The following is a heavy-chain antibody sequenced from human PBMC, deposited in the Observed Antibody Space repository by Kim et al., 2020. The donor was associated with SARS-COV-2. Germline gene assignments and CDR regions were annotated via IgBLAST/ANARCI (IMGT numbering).Heavy chain of an antibody. CDR2: IKQDGSEK. V-gene: IGHV3-7*01. D-gene: IGHD3-9*01. CDR3: ARESGYFDWLFLSDYYYGMDV. Sequence: GGSLRLSCAASGFTFSSYWMSWVRQAPGKGLEWVANIKQDGSEKYYVDSVKGRFTISRDNAKNSLYQQMNSLRAEDTAVYYCARESGYFDWLFLSDYYYGMDVWGQGTTVTVSS. J-gene: IGHJ6*02. CDR1: GFTFSSYW.